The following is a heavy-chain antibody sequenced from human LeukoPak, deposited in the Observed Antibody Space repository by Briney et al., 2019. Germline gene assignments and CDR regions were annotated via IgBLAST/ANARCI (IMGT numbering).Heavy chain of an antibody. V-gene: IGHV3-66*01. Sequence: PGRSLRLSCAASGFTFSSYSMNWVRQAPGKGLEWVSGIYTGGDTYYADSVKDRFTISRDNSKNTLYLQMNSLRAEDTAVYYCAREIRRGYSGYGRICWGQGTLVTVSS. D-gene: IGHD5-12*01. CDR2: IYTGGDT. CDR1: GFTFSSYS. J-gene: IGHJ4*02. CDR3: AREIRRGYSGYGRIC.